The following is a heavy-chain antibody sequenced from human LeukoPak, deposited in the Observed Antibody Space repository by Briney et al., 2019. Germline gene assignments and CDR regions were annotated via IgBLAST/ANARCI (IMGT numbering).Heavy chain of an antibody. J-gene: IGHJ4*02. V-gene: IGHV4-30-2*01. CDR1: GGSISSGDFP. D-gene: IGHD3-10*01. Sequence: SQTLSLTCAVSGGSISSGDFPWSWIRQPPGKGLEWIGYIFHTAHTSYNPSLKSPVTISVYMSKNQLYLGLTSVTAADTAVYYCARGFYGAGSHFDYWVQGTLVTVSS. CDR2: IFHTAHT. CDR3: ARGFYGAGSHFDY.